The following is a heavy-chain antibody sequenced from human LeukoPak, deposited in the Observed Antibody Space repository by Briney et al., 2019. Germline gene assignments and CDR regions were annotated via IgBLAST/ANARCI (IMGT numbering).Heavy chain of an antibody. V-gene: IGHV3-48*04. CDR3: ARRKMGRDGYNYPDY. Sequence: PGGSLRLSCAASGFTFSYYAMNWVRQAPGKGLEWVSYISSSGSTIYYADSVKGRFTISRDNAKNSLYLQMNSLRAEDTAVYYCARRKMGRDGYNYPDYWGQGTLVTVSS. J-gene: IGHJ4*02. D-gene: IGHD5-24*01. CDR2: ISSSGSTI. CDR1: GFTFSYYA.